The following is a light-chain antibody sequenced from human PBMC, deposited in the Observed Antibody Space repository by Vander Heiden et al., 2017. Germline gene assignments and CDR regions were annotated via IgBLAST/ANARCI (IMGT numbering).Light chain of an antibody. CDR1: QSISSY. V-gene: IGKV1-39*01. CDR3: QESDTTRQT. CDR2: AAS. J-gene: IGKJ2*01. Sequence: DIQMTQSPSSLSASVGDRVTITCRASQSISSYLNWYQQKPGKAPKLLIYAASSLQSAVPSRSSGCGSATDFTLTISSLHPEDFATYYCQESDTTRQTFGQGTKLEIK.